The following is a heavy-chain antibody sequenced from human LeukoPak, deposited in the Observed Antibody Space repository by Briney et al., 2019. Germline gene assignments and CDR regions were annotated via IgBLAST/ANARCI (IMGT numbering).Heavy chain of an antibody. CDR3: ARHGFYHMDA. CDR1: GGSFSEHN. J-gene: IGHJ6*02. D-gene: IGHD2/OR15-2a*01. V-gene: IGHV4-34*01. Sequence: SETLSLSCAVYGGSFSEHNWSWIRQPPGKGLEWIGEIHHTGGTKYNPSLRSRVTISGDTSKNQFSLKLSSVTAADTAVYYCARHGFYHMDAWGHGTTVTVSS. CDR2: IHHTGGT.